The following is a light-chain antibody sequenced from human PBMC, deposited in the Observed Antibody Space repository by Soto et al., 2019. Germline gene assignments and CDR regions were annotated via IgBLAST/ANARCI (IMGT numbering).Light chain of an antibody. J-gene: IGKJ1*01. CDR3: QHYNNWPPWT. CDR1: QSVSSN. CDR2: GAS. Sequence: EIVMTQSPATLSVSPGERDTFSCRASQSVSSNLAWYQQKPGQAPRLLIYGASIRATGIPARFSGSGSGTEFTLTISSLQSEDFAVYYCQHYNNWPPWTFGQGPKVDIK. V-gene: IGKV3-15*01.